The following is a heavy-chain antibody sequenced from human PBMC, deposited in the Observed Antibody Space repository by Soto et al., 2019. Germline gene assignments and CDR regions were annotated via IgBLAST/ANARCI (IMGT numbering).Heavy chain of an antibody. CDR3: ARDSSYSSGWYEYFQH. CDR1: GGSISSYY. J-gene: IGHJ1*01. D-gene: IGHD6-19*01. V-gene: IGHV4-59*01. Sequence: SETLSLTCTVSGGSISSYYWSWIRQPPGKGLEWIGYIYYSGSTNYNPSLKSRVTISVDTSKNQFSLKLSSVTAADTAVYYCARDSSYSSGWYEYFQHWGQGTLVTVSS. CDR2: IYYSGST.